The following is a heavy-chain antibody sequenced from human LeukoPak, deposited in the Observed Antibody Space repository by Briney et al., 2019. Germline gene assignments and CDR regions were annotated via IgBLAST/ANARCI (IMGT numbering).Heavy chain of an antibody. CDR2: IKSDGST. V-gene: IGHV3-74*01. D-gene: IGHD3-3*01. Sequence: PGGSLRLSCAASGLTFSTYWTHWVRQAPGKGLVWVSRIKSDGSTNYADSVKGRFTISRDNAKNTLSLQMNSLRPEDTGVYYCARAPSEIGGYYPEYFRHWGQGTLVTVSS. CDR1: GLTFSTYW. J-gene: IGHJ1*01. CDR3: ARAPSEIGGYYPEYFRH.